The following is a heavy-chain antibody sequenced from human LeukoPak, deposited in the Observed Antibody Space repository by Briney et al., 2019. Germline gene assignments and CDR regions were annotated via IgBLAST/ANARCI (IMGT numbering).Heavy chain of an antibody. CDR2: IYYSGST. J-gene: IGHJ6*03. Sequence: PSETLSLTCTVSGGSISGYYWNWIRQPPGKGLEWIGYIYYSGSTNYNPSLKSRVTISVDTSKNQFSLKLSSVTAADTAVYYCARAYWEYNWNYGAMDVWGKGTTVTVSS. V-gene: IGHV4-59*01. D-gene: IGHD1-7*01. CDR3: ARAYWEYNWNYGAMDV. CDR1: GGSISGYY.